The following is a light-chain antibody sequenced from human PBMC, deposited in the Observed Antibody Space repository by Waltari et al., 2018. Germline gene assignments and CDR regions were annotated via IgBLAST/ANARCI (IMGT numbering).Light chain of an antibody. CDR2: GAS. V-gene: IGKV3-15*01. Sequence: EIALTQSPAPLYASPGERVTLSCRASQGISNNLVWYQHKPGQSPRLLIYGASARATGVPERFSGSGYRTEFTLTISSLQSEDFAVYYCQHYNNRPPYSFGQGTKLDIK. CDR3: QHYNNRPPYS. J-gene: IGKJ2*03. CDR1: QGISNN.